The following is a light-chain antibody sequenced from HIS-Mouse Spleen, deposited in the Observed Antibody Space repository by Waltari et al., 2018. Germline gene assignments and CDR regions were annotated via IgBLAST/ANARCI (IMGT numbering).Light chain of an antibody. CDR3: QAWDSSTDVV. CDR2: QDS. CDR1: KLGDKY. J-gene: IGLJ2*01. V-gene: IGLV3-1*01. Sequence: SYELTQPPSVSVSPGQTASITCSGDKLGDKYACWYQQKPGQSPVLVIYQDSKRPSGIPGRFSGSNSGNTATLTISGTQAMDEADYYCQAWDSSTDVVFGGGTK.